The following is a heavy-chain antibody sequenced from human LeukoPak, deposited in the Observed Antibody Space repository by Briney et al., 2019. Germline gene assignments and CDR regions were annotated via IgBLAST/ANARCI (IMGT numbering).Heavy chain of an antibody. CDR2: IVVGSGNT. D-gene: IGHD1-7*01. CDR3: AAEELQTDYYYGMDV. J-gene: IGHJ6*02. Sequence: SVKVSCKASGFTFTSSAMQWVRQARGQRLEWIGWIVVGSGNTNYAQKFQERVTITRDMSTSTAYMELSSLRSEDTAVYCCAAEELQTDYYYGMDVWGQGTTVTVSS. V-gene: IGHV1-58*02. CDR1: GFTFTSSA.